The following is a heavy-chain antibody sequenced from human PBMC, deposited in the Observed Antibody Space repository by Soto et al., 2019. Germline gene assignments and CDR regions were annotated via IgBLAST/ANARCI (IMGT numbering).Heavy chain of an antibody. CDR1: GFTFSSYS. CDR3: ARVGTVRRHPFDY. D-gene: IGHD3-10*01. CDR2: ISSSSSTI. J-gene: IGHJ4*02. V-gene: IGHV3-48*01. Sequence: PGGSLRLSCAASGFTFSSYSMNWVRQAPGKGLEWVSYISSSSSTIYYADSVKGRFTISRDNAKNSLYLQMNSLRAEDTAVYYCARVGTVRRHPFDYWGQGTLVTVSS.